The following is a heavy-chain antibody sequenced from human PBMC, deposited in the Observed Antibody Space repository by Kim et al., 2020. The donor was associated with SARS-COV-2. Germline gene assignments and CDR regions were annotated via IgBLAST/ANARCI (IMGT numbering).Heavy chain of an antibody. Sequence: PYLKSRVTVSRDTSKNQFSLKLSSVTAADTAGYYCAREKQQGVRVYAMDVWGQGTTVTVSS. D-gene: IGHD6-13*01. V-gene: IGHV4-34*01. J-gene: IGHJ6*02. CDR3: AREKQQGVRVYAMDV.